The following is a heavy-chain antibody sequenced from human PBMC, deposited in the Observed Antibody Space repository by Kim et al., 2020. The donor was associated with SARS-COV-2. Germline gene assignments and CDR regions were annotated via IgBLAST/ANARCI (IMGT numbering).Heavy chain of an antibody. CDR3: AQDLRSGSYYTDGPENDH. CDR1: GFTLRTYA. J-gene: IGHJ4*02. D-gene: IGHD3-10*01. V-gene: IGHV3-23*01. Sequence: GGSLRLSCAVAGFTLRTYATSWVRQAPGKGLEWVSVISAGGGSTYYADSVKGRFTISRDSSKNTVYLQLNSLRVEDTAVYYCAQDLRSGSYYTDGPENDHWGQGTLVTVSS. CDR2: ISAGGGST.